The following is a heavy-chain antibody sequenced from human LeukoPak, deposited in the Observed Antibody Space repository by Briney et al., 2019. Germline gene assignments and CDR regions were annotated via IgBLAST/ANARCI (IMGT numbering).Heavy chain of an antibody. J-gene: IGHJ6*02. CDR1: GFTFSDYY. CDR2: ISSSGSTI. Sequence: GGSLRLSCAASGFTFSDYYMSWIRQAPGKGLEWVSYISSSGSTIYYADSVKGRFTISRDNAKNSLYLQMNSLRAEDTAVYYCARRSSSYYYYYYGMDVWGQGTTVTVSS. D-gene: IGHD6-6*01. CDR3: ARRSSSYYYYYYGMDV. V-gene: IGHV3-11*01.